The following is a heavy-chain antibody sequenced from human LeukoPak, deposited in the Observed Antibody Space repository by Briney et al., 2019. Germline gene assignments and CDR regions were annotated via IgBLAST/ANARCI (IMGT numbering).Heavy chain of an antibody. CDR1: GYTLTSFS. CDR3: ARGDCSGDSCYLPEYFQH. CDR2: ISAYNGYT. V-gene: IGHV1-18*01. J-gene: IGHJ1*01. Sequence: ASVKVSCEASGYTLTSFSISWVRQAPGQGLEWMGWISAYNGYTDYAQKLQGRVTMTTDTSTNTAYMELRSLRSDDTAVYYCARGDCSGDSCYLPEYFQHWGQGTLVTASS. D-gene: IGHD2-15*01.